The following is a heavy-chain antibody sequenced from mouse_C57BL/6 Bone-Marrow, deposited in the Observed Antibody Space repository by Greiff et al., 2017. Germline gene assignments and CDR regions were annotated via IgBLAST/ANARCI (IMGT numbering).Heavy chain of an antibody. D-gene: IGHD2-3*01. CDR1: GFTFSSYA. J-gene: IGHJ3*01. CDR3: TRDGLRQGGFAY. CDR2: ISSGGDYI. Sequence: DVHLVESGEGLVKPGGSLKLSCAASGFTFSSYAMSWVRQTPEKRLEWVAYISSGGDYIYYADTVKGRFTISRDNARNTLYLQMSSLKSEDTAMYYCTRDGLRQGGFAYWGQGTLVTVSA. V-gene: IGHV5-9-1*02.